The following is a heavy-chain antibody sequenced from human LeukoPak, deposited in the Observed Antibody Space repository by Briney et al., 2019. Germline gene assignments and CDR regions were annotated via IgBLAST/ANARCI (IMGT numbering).Heavy chain of an antibody. CDR1: GDSISSYY. Sequence: PSETLSLTCTVSGDSISSYYWSWIPQPPAKGLEWFGYIYYSGSTNYNPPLKSRFTILVDTSKNQFSLKLSSVTGADTAVYYCASGGISGSYRNFEYWGQGTLVTVSS. D-gene: IGHD1-26*01. CDR3: ASGGISGSYRNFEY. J-gene: IGHJ4*02. CDR2: IYYSGST. V-gene: IGHV4-59*13.